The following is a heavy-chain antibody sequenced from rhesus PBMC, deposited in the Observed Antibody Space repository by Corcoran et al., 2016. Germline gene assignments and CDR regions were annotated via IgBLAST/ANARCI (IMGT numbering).Heavy chain of an antibody. D-gene: IGHD3-3*01. Sequence: QLQLQESGPGLVKPSETLSVTCAVSGGSISSSYWSWIRQAPGKGREWIGYIYGSCSSTNYNPSLTSRVTISTDTSKNQFSRKLSSVTAADTAVYYCARAVTIFGHDYWGQGVLVTVSS. J-gene: IGHJ4*01. V-gene: IGHV4-169*01. CDR2: IYGSCSST. CDR1: GGSISSSY. CDR3: ARAVTIFGHDY.